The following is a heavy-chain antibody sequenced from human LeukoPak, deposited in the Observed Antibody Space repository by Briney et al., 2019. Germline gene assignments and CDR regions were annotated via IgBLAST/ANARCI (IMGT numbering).Heavy chain of an antibody. CDR2: IHSSGTT. CDR1: GDSISGYY. Sequence: SETLSLTCTVSGDSISGYYWSWIRQPPGKGLEWIAFIHSSGTTNYNPSLKSRVSISVDTSKNQFSLKLSSVTAADTAVYYCARGRYGGATSWGQGTLVTVSS. D-gene: IGHD1-26*01. V-gene: IGHV4-59*12. J-gene: IGHJ4*02. CDR3: ARGRYGGATS.